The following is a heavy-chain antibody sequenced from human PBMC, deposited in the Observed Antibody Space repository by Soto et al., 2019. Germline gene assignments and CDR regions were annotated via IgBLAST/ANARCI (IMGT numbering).Heavy chain of an antibody. V-gene: IGHV3-30*09. CDR1: EFTFSPYP. Sequence: QEQLVESGGGVVQPGRPLRLSCAASEFTFSPYPMHWVRQAPGKGLEWVAVISFDGATKYYADSVKGRFAISRDNSMNTLYLQMSSLRTENTTVYYCAKDRYASSNSYRAMDVWGPGTMVTVSS. J-gene: IGHJ6*02. D-gene: IGHD2-2*01. CDR3: AKDRYASSNSYRAMDV. CDR2: ISFDGATK.